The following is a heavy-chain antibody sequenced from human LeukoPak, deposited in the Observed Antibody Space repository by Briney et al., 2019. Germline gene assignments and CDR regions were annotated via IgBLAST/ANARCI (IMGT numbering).Heavy chain of an antibody. Sequence: SETLSLTCTVSGGSIISTIYYWGWIRQSPGKGLDWIGSISYSGSSFCKPSLKSRVTMSVDTSKNQFSLKLSSVTAADTAVYYCARVGRITMVRGVFDYWGQGTLVTVSS. CDR2: ISYSGSS. V-gene: IGHV4-39*07. CDR3: ARVGRITMVRGVFDY. J-gene: IGHJ4*02. D-gene: IGHD3-10*01. CDR1: GGSIISTIYY.